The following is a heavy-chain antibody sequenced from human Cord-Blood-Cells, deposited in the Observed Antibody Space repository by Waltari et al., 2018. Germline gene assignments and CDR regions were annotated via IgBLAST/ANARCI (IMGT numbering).Heavy chain of an antibody. D-gene: IGHD1-26*01. CDR3: ASSPREGDYFDY. Sequence: QVQLVESGGGVVQPGRSLRLSCAASGFTFSSYGMHWVRQAPGKGLEWVAVISYDGSNKYYADSVKGRFTISRDNSKNTLYLQMNSLRAEDMAVYYCASSPREGDYFDYWGQGTLVTVSS. CDR1: GFTFSSYG. CDR2: ISYDGSNK. V-gene: IGHV3-30*03. J-gene: IGHJ4*02.